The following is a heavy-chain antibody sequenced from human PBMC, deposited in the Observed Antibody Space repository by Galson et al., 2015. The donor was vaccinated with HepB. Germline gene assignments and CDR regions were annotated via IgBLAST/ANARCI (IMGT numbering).Heavy chain of an antibody. V-gene: IGHV1-24*01. CDR2: FDPEDGET. CDR3: ASGYYYYYYMDV. Sequence: SVKVSCKVSGYTLTELSMHWVRQAPGKGLEWIGGFDPEDGETIYAQKFQGRVTMTEDTSTDTAYMELSSLRSEDTAVYYCASGYYYYYYMDVWGKGTTVTVSS. CDR1: GYTLTELS. J-gene: IGHJ6*03. D-gene: IGHD6-25*01.